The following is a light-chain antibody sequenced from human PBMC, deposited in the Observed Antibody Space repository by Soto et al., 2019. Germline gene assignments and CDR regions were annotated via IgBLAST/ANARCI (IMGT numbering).Light chain of an antibody. V-gene: IGLV2-8*01. Sequence: QSALTQPPSASGSPGQSVTISCTGTSSDVGGYNYVSWYQQHPGKAPKLMIYEVSKRPSGVPHRFSGSKSGNTASLTVSGLQAEDEADYYCSSYAGSKGVFGTGTKVTVL. J-gene: IGLJ1*01. CDR1: SSDVGGYNY. CDR2: EVS. CDR3: SSYAGSKGV.